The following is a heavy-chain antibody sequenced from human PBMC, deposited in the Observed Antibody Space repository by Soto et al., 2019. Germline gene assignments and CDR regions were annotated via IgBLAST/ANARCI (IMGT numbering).Heavy chain of an antibody. Sequence: FLRLSCAASGFTFSSYIINWVRQAPGKGLEWVSSISSISSYIYYADSVKGRFTISRDNAKNSLYLQMNSLRAEDTAVYYCARVYIAVAGIDYWGQGTLVTVSS. V-gene: IGHV3-21*01. CDR2: ISSISSYI. J-gene: IGHJ4*02. CDR3: ARVYIAVAGIDY. CDR1: GFTFSSYI. D-gene: IGHD6-19*01.